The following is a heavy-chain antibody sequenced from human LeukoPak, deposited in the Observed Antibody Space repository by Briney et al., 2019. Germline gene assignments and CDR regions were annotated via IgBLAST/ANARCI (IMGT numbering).Heavy chain of an antibody. J-gene: IGHJ3*02. CDR3: ARDAGTIFGVIRFAFDI. D-gene: IGHD3-3*01. CDR1: GGSVSSGSYY. V-gene: IGHV4-61*01. Sequence: PSETLSLTCTVSGGSVSSGSYYWSWIRQPPGKGLEWIGYIYYSGSSNYNPSLKSRVTISVDTSKNQFSLKLSSVTAADTAVYYCARDAGTIFGVIRFAFDIWGQGTMVTVSS. CDR2: IYYSGSS.